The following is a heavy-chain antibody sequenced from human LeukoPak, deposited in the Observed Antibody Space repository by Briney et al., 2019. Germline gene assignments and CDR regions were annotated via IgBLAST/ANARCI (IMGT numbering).Heavy chain of an antibody. J-gene: IGHJ6*03. V-gene: IGHV4-34*01. Sequence: SETLSLTCAVYGGSFSGYYWSWIRQPPGKGLEWIGEINHSGSTNYNPSLKSRVTISVDTSKNQFSLKLSSVTAADTAVYYCARGSRWLRSGMYYYCYMDVWGKGTTVTVSS. CDR2: INHSGST. CDR3: ARGSRWLRSGMYYYCYMDV. CDR1: GGSFSGYY. D-gene: IGHD5-12*01.